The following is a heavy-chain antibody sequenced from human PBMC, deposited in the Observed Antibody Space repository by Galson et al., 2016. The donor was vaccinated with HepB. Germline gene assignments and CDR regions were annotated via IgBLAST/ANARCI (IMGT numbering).Heavy chain of an antibody. V-gene: IGHV3-30-3*01. CDR2: ISYHGSDK. CDR3: ARDKSFYYYGMDV. Sequence: SLRLSCAASGFAFSGSAMHWVRQAPGKGLEWVAAISYHGSDKYYADSVKGRVTISRDNSNNTLHLQMTSLSPEDTAVYYCARDKSFYYYGMDVWGHGTTVTVSS. J-gene: IGHJ6*02. CDR1: GFAFSGSA.